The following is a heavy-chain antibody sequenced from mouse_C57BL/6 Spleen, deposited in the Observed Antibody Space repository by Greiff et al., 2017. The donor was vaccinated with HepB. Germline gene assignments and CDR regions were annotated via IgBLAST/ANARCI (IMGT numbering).Heavy chain of an antibody. CDR2: IDPSDSYT. D-gene: IGHD2-3*01. CDR3: ARRAGYYVGFAY. J-gene: IGHJ3*01. Sequence: QVQLQQPGAELVKPGASVKLSCKASGYTFTSYWMQWVKQRPGQGLEWIGEIDPSDSYTNYNQKFKGKATLTVDTSSSTAYMQLSSLTSEDSAVYYCARRAGYYVGFAYWGQGTLVTVSA. V-gene: IGHV1-50*01. CDR1: GYTFTSYW.